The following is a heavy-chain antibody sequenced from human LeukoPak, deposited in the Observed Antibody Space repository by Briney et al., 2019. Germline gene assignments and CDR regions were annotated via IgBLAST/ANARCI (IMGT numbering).Heavy chain of an antibody. J-gene: IGHJ4*02. CDR2: INWSGGST. D-gene: IGHD2-2*01. V-gene: IGHV3-20*04. CDR3: AKGAFYCSSTSCPFDY. CDR1: GFTFSSYA. Sequence: GGSLRLSCAASGFTFSSYAMSWVRQVPGKGLEWVSGINWSGGSTGYADPLRGRFTISRDNAKNSLYLQMNSLRAEDTAVYYCAKGAFYCSSTSCPFDYWGQGTLVTVSS.